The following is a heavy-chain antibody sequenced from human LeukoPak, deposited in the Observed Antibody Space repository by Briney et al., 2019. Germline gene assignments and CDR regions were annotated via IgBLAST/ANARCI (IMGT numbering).Heavy chain of an antibody. CDR2: ITPMFGTA. CDR3: ARETTVGWFDP. J-gene: IGHJ5*02. V-gene: IGHV1-69*01. CDR1: GGTFSRYA. D-gene: IGHD4-23*01. Sequence: SVKVSCKASGGTFSRYAISWVRQAPGQGLEWMGGITPMFGTANYAQKFQGRVTSADESTRTAYMELKSLKFEDTAVYYCARETTVGWFDPWGQGTLVTVSS.